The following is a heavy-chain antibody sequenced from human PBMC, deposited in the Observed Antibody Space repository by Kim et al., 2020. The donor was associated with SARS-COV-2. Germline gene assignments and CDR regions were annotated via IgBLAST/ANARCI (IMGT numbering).Heavy chain of an antibody. CDR1: GGSISSYY. J-gene: IGHJ6*03. CDR3: ASQSYGSGKGGVRYYMDV. V-gene: IGHV4-59*08. D-gene: IGHD3-10*01. CDR2: IYYSGST. Sequence: SETLSLTCTVSGGSISSYYWSWIRQPPGKGLEWIGYIYYSGSTNYNPSLKSRVTISVDTSKNQFSLKLSSVTAADTAVYYCASQSYGSGKGGVRYYMDVWGKGTTVTVSS.